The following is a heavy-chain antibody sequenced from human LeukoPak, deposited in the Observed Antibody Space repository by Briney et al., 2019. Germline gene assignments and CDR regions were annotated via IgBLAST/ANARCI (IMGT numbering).Heavy chain of an antibody. CDR1: GFTFSSYA. CDR2: ISGSGTTI. D-gene: IGHD3-10*01. J-gene: IGHJ4*02. V-gene: IGHV3-23*01. CDR3: ASSPRGVY. Sequence: GGSLRLSCAASGFTFSSYAMSWVRQAPGKGLEWVSAISGSGTTIFYADSVKGRFTVSRDNAKNSLYLQMNSLRVEDTAVYYCASSPRGVYWGQGTLVTVSS.